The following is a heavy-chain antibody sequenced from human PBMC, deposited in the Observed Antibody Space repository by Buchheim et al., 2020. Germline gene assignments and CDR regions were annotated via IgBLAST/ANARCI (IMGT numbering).Heavy chain of an antibody. Sequence: QVQLQQWGAGLLKPSETLSITCAVYGGSFSGYYWSWIRQPPGKGLEWIGEINHSGSTNYNPSLKSRVTISVDTSKNQFSLKLSSVTAADTAVYYCAKEQLFYSSGWSVVWGQGTT. CDR1: GGSFSGYY. D-gene: IGHD6-19*01. J-gene: IGHJ6*02. CDR3: AKEQLFYSSGWSVV. CDR2: INHSGST. V-gene: IGHV4-34*01.